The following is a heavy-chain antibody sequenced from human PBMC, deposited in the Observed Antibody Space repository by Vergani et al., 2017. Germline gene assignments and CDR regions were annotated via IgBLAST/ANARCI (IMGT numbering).Heavy chain of an antibody. CDR2: MDYSGST. Sequence: QVQLQESGPGLVKPSETPSLTCTVSGDSVISTDYHWGWIRQPPGKGLEWIGSMDYSGSTSYNPSLESRIPISFETPKKQFSLRLTSVTAADTAVYYCASKRGACRAAYCHSYDFWGPGTLVGVSS. CDR3: ASKRGACRAAYCHSYDF. CDR1: GDSVISTDYH. J-gene: IGHJ4*02. V-gene: IGHV4-39*01. D-gene: IGHD2-15*01.